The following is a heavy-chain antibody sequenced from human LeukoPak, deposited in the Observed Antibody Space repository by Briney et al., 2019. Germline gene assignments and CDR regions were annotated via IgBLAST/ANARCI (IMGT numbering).Heavy chain of an antibody. J-gene: IGHJ4*02. CDR3: ARVREVRGVIITSFGY. CDR2: ISAYNGNT. V-gene: IGHV1-18*01. D-gene: IGHD3-10*01. Sequence: ASVKVSCKASGYTFTSYGISWVRQAPGQGLEWMGWISAYNGNTNYAQKLQGRVTMTTDTSTSTAYMELRSLRSDDTAVYYCARVREVRGVIITSFGYWGQGTLVTVSS. CDR1: GYTFTSYG.